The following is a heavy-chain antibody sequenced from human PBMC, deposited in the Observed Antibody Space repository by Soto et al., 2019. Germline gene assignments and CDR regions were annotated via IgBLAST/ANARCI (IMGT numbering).Heavy chain of an antibody. CDR2: ICRSGDIP. CDR3: AKFNSIVGDGDHDY. J-gene: IGHJ4*02. V-gene: IGHV3-23*01. CDR1: GFTFTTYA. D-gene: IGHD4-17*01. Sequence: EVQLLESGGGLVQPGGSLRLSCAASGFTFTTYAMSWVRQPPDKGLEWVSGICRSGDIPYYADSVKGRFTISRDQSKKTVYLQMNSPRAEDTALYYCAKFNSIVGDGDHDYWGQGTLVSVSS.